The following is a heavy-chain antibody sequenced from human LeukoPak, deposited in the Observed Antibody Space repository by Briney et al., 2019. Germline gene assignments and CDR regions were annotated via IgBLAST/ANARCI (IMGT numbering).Heavy chain of an antibody. CDR3: ARALGAFDI. V-gene: IGHV4-61*02. Sequence: SETLSLTCTVSGGSISSGSYYWSWVRQPAGKGLEWIGRIYTSGSTNYNPSLKSRVTISVDTSKNQFSLKLSSVTAAGTAVYYCARALGAFDIWGQGTMVTVSS. J-gene: IGHJ3*02. CDR2: IYTSGST. CDR1: GGSISSGSYY.